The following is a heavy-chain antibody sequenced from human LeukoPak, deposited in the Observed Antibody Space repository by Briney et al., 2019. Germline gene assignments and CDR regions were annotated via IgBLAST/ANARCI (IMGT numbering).Heavy chain of an antibody. Sequence: GGSLRLSCAASGFTFSSYWMHWVRQAPGKGLVWVSRIDSDGSSTSYADSVKGRFTISRDNAKNTLYLQMNSLRAEDTAVYYCARVLEGMATIEELLFDYWGQGTLVTVSS. CDR1: GFTFSSYW. J-gene: IGHJ4*02. V-gene: IGHV3-74*01. CDR3: ARVLEGMATIEELLFDY. CDR2: IDSDGSST. D-gene: IGHD5-24*01.